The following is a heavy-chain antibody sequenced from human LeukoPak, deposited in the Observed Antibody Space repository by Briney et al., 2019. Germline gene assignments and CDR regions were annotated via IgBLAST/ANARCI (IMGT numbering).Heavy chain of an antibody. CDR1: GFTFSSYW. D-gene: IGHD6-19*01. CDR2: IKEDGSEK. J-gene: IGHJ2*01. V-gene: IGHV3-7*01. Sequence: GGSLRLSCVASGFTFSSYWMSWVRQAPGKGLEWVADIKEDGSEKYYVDSVKGRFTISRDNAKNSLYLQMNSLRAEETAVYYCARGGIAVAGPHYWYFDLWGRGTLVTVSS. CDR3: ARGGIAVAGPHYWYFDL.